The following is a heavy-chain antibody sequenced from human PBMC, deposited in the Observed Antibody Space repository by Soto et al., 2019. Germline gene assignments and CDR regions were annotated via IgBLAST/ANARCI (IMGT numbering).Heavy chain of an antibody. CDR2: IYSGGGT. J-gene: IGHJ6*03. D-gene: IGHD3-16*02. CDR3: ARGGALGYYYYFDV. Sequence: GGSLRLSCAASGFTVSTNYMSWVRQAPGKGLEWVSVIYSGGGTHHADSVKGRFTISRDNSRNTLYLQMNSLSGEDTAVYYCARGGALGYYYYFDVWGKGTTVTVSS. V-gene: IGHV3-66*01. CDR1: GFTVSTNY.